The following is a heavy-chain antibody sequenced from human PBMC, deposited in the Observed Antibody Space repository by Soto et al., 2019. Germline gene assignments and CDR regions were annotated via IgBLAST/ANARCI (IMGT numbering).Heavy chain of an antibody. CDR3: ATPKARLYYYNSSGYYLPRYY. J-gene: IGHJ4*02. CDR1: GYTFTSYY. Sequence: ASVKVSCKASGYTFTSYYMHWVRQAPGQGLEWMGIINPSGGSTSYAQKFQGRVTMTRDTSTSTVYMELSSLRSEDTAVYYCATPKARLYYYNSSGYYLPRYYWGQGTRVTVSS. D-gene: IGHD3-22*01. V-gene: IGHV1-46*01. CDR2: INPSGGST.